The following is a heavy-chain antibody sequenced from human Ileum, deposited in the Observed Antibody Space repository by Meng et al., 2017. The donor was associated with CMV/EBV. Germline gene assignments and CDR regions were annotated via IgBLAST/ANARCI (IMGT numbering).Heavy chain of an antibody. J-gene: IGHJ4*02. CDR1: VGAMSGYY. D-gene: IGHD3-3*01. V-gene: IGHV4-4*07. CDR3: AREVDVDGAVPQKGGYYYDY. Sequence: QGHRHGRGPGVWRPSETLSPTGGGLVGAMSGYYWGWFPQPAGKGLEWIGPIYVSVSTDYNPSLKSRATMSVDTSKKQFSLRLTSVTAADTAVYFCAREVDVDGAVPQKGGYYYDYWGQGILVTVSS. CDR2: IYVSVST.